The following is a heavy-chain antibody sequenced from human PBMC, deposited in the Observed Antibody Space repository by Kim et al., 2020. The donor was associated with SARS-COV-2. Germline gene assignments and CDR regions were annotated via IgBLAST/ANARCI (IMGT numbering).Heavy chain of an antibody. D-gene: IGHD5-18*01. CDR3: ARCSRGYSYGYRSGMDV. V-gene: IGHV3-30*01. Sequence: VKGRFTISRDNSKNPLYLQMNSLRAEDTAVYYCARCSRGYSYGYRSGMDVWGQGTTVTVSS. J-gene: IGHJ6*02.